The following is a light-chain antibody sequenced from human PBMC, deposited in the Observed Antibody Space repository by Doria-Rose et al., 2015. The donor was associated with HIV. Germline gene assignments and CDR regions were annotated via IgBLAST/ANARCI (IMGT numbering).Light chain of an antibody. Sequence: DIRMTQSPSTLSASVGDRVTITCRASQSISSWLAWYQQKPGKAPNLLIYKASSLESGVPSRFSGSGSGTEFTLTISSLQPDDFATYYCQQYHSYLSFGQGTKLEIK. V-gene: IGKV1-5*03. CDR3: QQYHSYLS. J-gene: IGKJ2*01. CDR1: QSISSW. CDR2: KAS.